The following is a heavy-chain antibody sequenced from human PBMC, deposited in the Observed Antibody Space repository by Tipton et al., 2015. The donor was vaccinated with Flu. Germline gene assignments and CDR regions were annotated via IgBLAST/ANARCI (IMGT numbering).Heavy chain of an antibody. CDR3: ARRDCAGGICYSRVYDAFDI. Sequence: TLSLTCTVSGASISSRSYYWGWIRQPPGKGLEWIGCIYSSGSTYYNPSLKSRVTISLDTSKNQFSLKLSSVTAADTAVYYCARRDCAGGICYSRVYDAFDIWGQGTLVTVSS. CDR2: IYSSGST. V-gene: IGHV4-39*07. J-gene: IGHJ3*02. D-gene: IGHD2-8*02. CDR1: GASISSRSYY.